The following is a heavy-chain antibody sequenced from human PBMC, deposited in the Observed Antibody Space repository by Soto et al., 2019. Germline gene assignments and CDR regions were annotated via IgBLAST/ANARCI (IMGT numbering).Heavy chain of an antibody. CDR1: GFTFSSYS. CDR2: ISSSSSYI. CDR3: ARTASQLETAYYFDY. V-gene: IGHV3-21*01. D-gene: IGHD6-6*01. J-gene: IGHJ4*02. Sequence: PVGSLRVSCAASGFTFSSYSMNWVRQAPGKGLEWVSSISSSSSYIYYADSVKGRFTISRDNAKNSLYLQMNSLRAEDTAVYYCARTASQLETAYYFDYWGQGTLVTVSS.